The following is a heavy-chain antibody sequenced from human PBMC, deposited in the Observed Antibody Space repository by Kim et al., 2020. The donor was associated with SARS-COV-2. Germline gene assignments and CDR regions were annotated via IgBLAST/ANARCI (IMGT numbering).Heavy chain of an antibody. CDR3: AKGAGSLSKRGMDV. J-gene: IGHJ6*02. D-gene: IGHD6-6*01. Sequence: GGSLRLSCAASGFTFSSYGMHWVRQAPGKGLEWVAAISYGVSNKYYADSVRGRFTISRDNSKNTLYLQMNSLRAEDTAVYYCAKGAGSLSKRGMDVWGQGTTVTVSS. CDR1: GFTFSSYG. V-gene: IGHV3-30*18. CDR2: ISYGVSNK.